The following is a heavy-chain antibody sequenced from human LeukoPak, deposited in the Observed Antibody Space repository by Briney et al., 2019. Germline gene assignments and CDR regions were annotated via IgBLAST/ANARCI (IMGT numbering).Heavy chain of an antibody. V-gene: IGHV1-2*02. J-gene: IGHJ3*02. Sequence: ASVKVSCKASRYTFTGYYMHWVRQAPGQGLEWMGWINPNSGGTNYAQKFQGRVTMTRDTSISTAYMELSRLRSDDTAVYYCARDGPMMGRAFDIWGQGTMVTVSS. CDR2: INPNSGGT. CDR3: ARDGPMMGRAFDI. D-gene: IGHD3-10*01. CDR1: RYTFTGYY.